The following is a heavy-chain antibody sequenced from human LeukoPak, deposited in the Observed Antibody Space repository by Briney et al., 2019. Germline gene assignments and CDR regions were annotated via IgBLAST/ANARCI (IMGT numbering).Heavy chain of an antibody. CDR2: ISTYNGKT. D-gene: IGHD3-16*01. CDR3: ARGPYYGDLNPDYFDY. V-gene: IGHV1-18*01. CDR1: DYTFTSYG. Sequence: ASVKVSCKTSDYTFTSYGITWVRQAPGQGLEWMGWISTYNGKTNYVDKFQGRVTMTTDTSTKTVYMHLRSLRSDDTALYYCARGPYYGDLNPDYFDYWGQGTLVSVSS. J-gene: IGHJ4*02.